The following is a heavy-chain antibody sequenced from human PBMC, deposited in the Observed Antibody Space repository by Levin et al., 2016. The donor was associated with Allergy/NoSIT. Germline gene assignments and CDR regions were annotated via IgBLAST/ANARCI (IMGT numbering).Heavy chain of an antibody. CDR1: GFTFSDYY. V-gene: IGHV3-11*01. CDR3: ARDYSKDGYKASRFRHYYGMDV. J-gene: IGHJ6*02. D-gene: IGHD5-24*01. Sequence: GGSLRLSCAASGFTFSDYYMSWIRQAPGKGLEWVSYISSSGSTIYYADSVKGRFTISRDNAKNSLYLQMNSLRAEDTAVYYCARDYSKDGYKASRFRHYYGMDVWGQGTTVTVSS. CDR2: ISSSGSTI.